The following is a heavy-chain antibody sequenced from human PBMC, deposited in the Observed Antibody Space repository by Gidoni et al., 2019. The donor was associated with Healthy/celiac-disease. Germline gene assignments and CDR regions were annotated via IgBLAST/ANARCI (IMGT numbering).Heavy chain of an antibody. CDR3: ARDPPDYDFWSGSEDAFDI. CDR2: T. Sequence: TNYNPSLKSRVTISVDTSKNQFSLKLSSVTAADTAVYYCARDPPDYDFWSGSEDAFDIWGQGTMVTVSS. V-gene: IGHV4-61*02. J-gene: IGHJ3*02. D-gene: IGHD3-3*01.